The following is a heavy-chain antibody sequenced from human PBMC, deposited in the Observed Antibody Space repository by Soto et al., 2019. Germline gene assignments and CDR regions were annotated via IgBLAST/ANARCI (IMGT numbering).Heavy chain of an antibody. V-gene: IGHV1-18*01. CDR3: ARVGVVLGEQDYYYYYYMDV. CDR1: GYTFTSYG. Sequence: ASVKVSCKASGYTFTSYGISWVRQAPGQGLEWMGWISAYNGNTNYAQKLQGRVTMTTDTSTSTAYMELRSLRSDDTAVYYCARVGVVLGEQDYYYYYYMDVWGKGTTVTVSS. J-gene: IGHJ6*03. CDR2: ISAYNGNT. D-gene: IGHD3-3*01.